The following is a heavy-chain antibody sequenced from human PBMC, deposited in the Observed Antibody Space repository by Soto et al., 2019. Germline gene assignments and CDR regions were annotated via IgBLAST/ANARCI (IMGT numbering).Heavy chain of an antibody. Sequence: ESLKISCKGSGFSLTNYWISWVRQIPGKGLEWMGNIDPVDSYANYSPSFQGHVTFSVDTSISTAYLQWSSLKASDTAMYFCARIESIARNWFDPWGQGTLVTVSS. CDR2: IDPVDSYA. V-gene: IGHV5-10-1*01. CDR1: GFSLTNYW. J-gene: IGHJ5*02. D-gene: IGHD6-13*01. CDR3: ARIESIARNWFDP.